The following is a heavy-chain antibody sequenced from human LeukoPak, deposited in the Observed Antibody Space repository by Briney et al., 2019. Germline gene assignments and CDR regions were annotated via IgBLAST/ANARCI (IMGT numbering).Heavy chain of an antibody. Sequence: ASVKVSCKASGYTFTGYYMHWVRQAPGQGLEWMGWINPNSGGTNYAQKFQGRVTMTRDTSISTAYMELSRLRFDDTAVYYCASTQYGSGPYYFDYWGQGTLVTVSS. V-gene: IGHV1-2*02. J-gene: IGHJ4*02. CDR3: ASTQYGSGPYYFDY. D-gene: IGHD3-10*01. CDR1: GYTFTGYY. CDR2: INPNSGGT.